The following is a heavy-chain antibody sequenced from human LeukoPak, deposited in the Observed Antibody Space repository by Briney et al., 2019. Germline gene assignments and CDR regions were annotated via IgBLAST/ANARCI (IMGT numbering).Heavy chain of an antibody. V-gene: IGHV4-61*01. D-gene: IGHD5-12*01. CDR2: IYHSGST. CDR3: ARDGYSGSDAL. CDR1: GGSISSSSYY. J-gene: IGHJ4*02. Sequence: SETLSLTCTVSGGSISSSSYYWGWIRQPPGKGLEWIGYIYHSGSTNYNPSLKSRITISVDTSQNQFSLKLSSVTAADTAVYYCARDGYSGSDALWGQGTLVTVSS.